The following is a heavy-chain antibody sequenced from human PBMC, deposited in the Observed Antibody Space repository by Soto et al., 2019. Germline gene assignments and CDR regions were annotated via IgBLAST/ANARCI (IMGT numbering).Heavy chain of an antibody. CDR2: IDWNDNK. D-gene: IGHD6-13*01. CDR3: ARMGATGSAYFYYGMDV. J-gene: IGHJ6*02. V-gene: IGHV2-70*01. CDR1: GFSLGASSMC. Sequence: SGPTLVNPIQTLTLTCSFSGFSLGASSMCVNWIRQSPGKALEWLALIDWNDNKYYSTSLKTRLTISKDTSKNQVVLTMTNMDPVDTATYYCARMGATGSAYFYYGMDVWGQGTTVTV.